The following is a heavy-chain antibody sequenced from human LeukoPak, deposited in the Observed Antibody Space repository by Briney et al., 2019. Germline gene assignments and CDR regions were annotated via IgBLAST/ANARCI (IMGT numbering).Heavy chain of an antibody. Sequence: ASVKVSCKASGYTFTGYYMHWVRQAPGQGLEWMGWINPNSGGTNYAQKFQGRVTMTRDTSISTAYMELSRLRSDDTAVYYCARGSGSSWYNWFDPWGQGTLATVSS. CDR2: INPNSGGT. CDR1: GYTFTGYY. J-gene: IGHJ5*02. CDR3: ARGSGSSWYNWFDP. V-gene: IGHV1-2*02. D-gene: IGHD6-13*01.